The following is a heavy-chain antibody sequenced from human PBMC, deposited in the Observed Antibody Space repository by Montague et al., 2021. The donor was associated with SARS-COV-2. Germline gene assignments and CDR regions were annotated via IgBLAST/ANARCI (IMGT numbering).Heavy chain of an antibody. V-gene: IGHV4-4*02. CDR1: GASIGSHEW. D-gene: IGHD6-19*01. Sequence: SETLSLTCDVSGASIGSHEWWSWVRQPPGKVLECLGEIHRGGTTXXNPSLHSLVTMAVDKSNNQLFLSLTSVTAADTAVYYCARVCPSAWRQLDCWGQGILVTVSS. J-gene: IGHJ4*02. CDR2: IHRGGTT. CDR3: ARVCPSAWRQLDC.